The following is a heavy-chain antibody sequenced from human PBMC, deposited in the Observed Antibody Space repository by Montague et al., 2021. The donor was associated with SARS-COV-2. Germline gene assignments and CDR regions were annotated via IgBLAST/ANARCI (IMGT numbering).Heavy chain of an antibody. J-gene: IGHJ3*02. CDR1: GFTFGSYA. D-gene: IGHD3-9*01. CDR2: ISSNGGST. V-gene: IGHV3-64*01. CDR3: ARVVGYFDWPPHAFDI. Sequence: SLRLSCAASGFTFGSYAMHWVRQAPGKGLEYVSAISSNGGSTYYANSVKGRFTISRDNSKNTLYLQMGSLRAEDMAVYYCARVVGYFDWPPHAFDIWGQGTMVTVSS.